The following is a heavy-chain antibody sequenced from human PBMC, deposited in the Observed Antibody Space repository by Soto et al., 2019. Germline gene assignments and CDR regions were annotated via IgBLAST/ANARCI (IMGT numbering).Heavy chain of an antibody. CDR2: IIPIFGTA. Sequence: SVKVSCKASGGTFSSYAISWVRQAPGQGLEWMGGIIPIFGTANYAQKFQGRVTITADESTSTAYMELSSLRSEDTAVYYCARGYYYGSGSYSSHFDYWGQGTLVTVSS. CDR3: ARGYYYGSGSYSSHFDY. D-gene: IGHD3-10*01. V-gene: IGHV1-69*13. CDR1: GGTFSSYA. J-gene: IGHJ4*02.